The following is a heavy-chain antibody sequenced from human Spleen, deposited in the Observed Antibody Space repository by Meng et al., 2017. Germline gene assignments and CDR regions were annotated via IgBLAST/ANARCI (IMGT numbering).Heavy chain of an antibody. Sequence: ASVKVSCKASGYTFTSYDINWVRQATGQGLEWMGWMNPIFGTANYAQKFQGRVTMTRDTSTSTVYMELSSLRSEDTAVYYCARDSNIGYSSGWYVDWGQGTLVTVSS. CDR3: ARDSNIGYSSGWYVD. J-gene: IGHJ4*02. D-gene: IGHD6-19*01. V-gene: IGHV1-8*01. CDR1: GYTFTSYD. CDR2: MNPIFGTA.